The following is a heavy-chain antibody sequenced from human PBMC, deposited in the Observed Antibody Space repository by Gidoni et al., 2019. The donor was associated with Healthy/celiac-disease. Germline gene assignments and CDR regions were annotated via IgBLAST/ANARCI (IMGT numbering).Heavy chain of an antibody. CDR1: GGSLLGYY. D-gene: IGHD2-2*01. J-gene: IGHJ5*02. CDR3: ARGTQPAAIVGNWFDP. V-gene: IGHV4-34*01. Sequence: QVQLQQWGAGLSKPSETLSLPCAVYGGSLLGYYWSWIRQPPGKGLEWIGEINHIGSTNYNPSLKSRVTISVDTSKNQFSLKLSSVTAADTAVYYCARGTQPAAIVGNWFDPWGQGTLVTVSS. CDR2: INHIGST.